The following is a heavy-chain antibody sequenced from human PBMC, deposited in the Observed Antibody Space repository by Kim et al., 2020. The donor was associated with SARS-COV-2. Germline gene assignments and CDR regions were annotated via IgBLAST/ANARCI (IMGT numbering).Heavy chain of an antibody. V-gene: IGHV3-48*02. CDR1: GFTFSSYS. CDR2: ISSSSSTI. Sequence: GGSLRLSCAASGFTFSSYSMNWVRQAPGKGLEWVSYISSSSSTIYYADSVKGRFTISRDNAKNSLYLQMNSLRDEDTAVYYCARETPPAYCSSTSCYGGHDYWGQGTLVTVSS. J-gene: IGHJ4*02. CDR3: ARETPPAYCSSTSCYGGHDY. D-gene: IGHD2-2*01.